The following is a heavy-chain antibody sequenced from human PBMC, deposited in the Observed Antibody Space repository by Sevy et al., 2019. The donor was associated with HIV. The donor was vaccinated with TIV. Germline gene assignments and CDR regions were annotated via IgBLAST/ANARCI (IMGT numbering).Heavy chain of an antibody. Sequence: SETLSLTCTVSGGSISSSSYYWGWIRQPPGKGLEWIGSIYYSGSTYYNPSLKSRVTISVDTSKNQFSLKLSSVTAADTAVYYCARRRGPVRGVIPPNWIDPWGQGTLVTVSS. CDR1: GGSISSSSYY. D-gene: IGHD3-10*01. CDR3: ARRRGPVRGVIPPNWIDP. V-gene: IGHV4-39*01. CDR2: IYYSGST. J-gene: IGHJ5*02.